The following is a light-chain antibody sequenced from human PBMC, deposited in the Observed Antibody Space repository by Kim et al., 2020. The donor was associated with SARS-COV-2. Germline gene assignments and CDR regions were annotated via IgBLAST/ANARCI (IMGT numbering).Light chain of an antibody. J-gene: IGKJ5*01. CDR3: QQYDDLPIT. CDR2: NAS. CDR1: QDITNY. Sequence: ESLGDRVNITCQASQDITNYLKWYQQKPGKAPKLLISNASNLKTGVPSRFSGGGSGTDFTFTISSLQPEDIATYYCQQYDDLPITFGQGTRLEIK. V-gene: IGKV1-33*01.